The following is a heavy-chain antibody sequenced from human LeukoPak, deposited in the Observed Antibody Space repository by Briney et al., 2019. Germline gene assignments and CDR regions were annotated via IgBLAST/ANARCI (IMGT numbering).Heavy chain of an antibody. J-gene: IGHJ4*02. CDR3: TRSIAVAGNFDY. CDR2: IRSKAYGGTT. Sequence: GGSLRLSCTASGFTFGDYATSWSRQAPGKGLEWVGFIRSKAYGGTTEYAASVKGRFTISRDDSKSIAYLQMNSLKTEDTAVYYCTRSIAVAGNFDYWGQGTLVTVSS. V-gene: IGHV3-49*03. D-gene: IGHD6-19*01. CDR1: GFTFGDYA.